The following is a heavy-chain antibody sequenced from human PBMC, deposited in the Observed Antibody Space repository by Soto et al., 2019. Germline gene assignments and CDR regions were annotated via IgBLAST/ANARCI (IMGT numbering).Heavy chain of an antibody. CDR2: ISSNGGST. CDR3: VKDRRIGYCSGGSCYSHVAFDI. D-gene: IGHD2-15*01. Sequence: GGSLRLSCSASGFTFSSYAMHWVRQAPGKGLEYVSAISSNGGSTYYADSVKGRFTISRDNSKNTLYLQMSSLRAEDTAVYYCVKDRRIGYCSGGSCYSHVAFDIWGQGTMVTVSS. CDR1: GFTFSSYA. V-gene: IGHV3-64D*08. J-gene: IGHJ3*02.